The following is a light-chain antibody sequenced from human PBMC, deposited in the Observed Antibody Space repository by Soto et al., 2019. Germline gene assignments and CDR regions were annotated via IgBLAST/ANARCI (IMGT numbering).Light chain of an antibody. Sequence: EIVLTQSPATLSVSPGQRTTRSCRASETVSSNLAWYQQKLGQAPRLLIYGASTRAAGIPARFSASGTGTDFTLTISDVQPEDFAVYYCHQRQSWPRTFGQGTKVDIK. CDR2: GAS. CDR3: HQRQSWPRT. CDR1: ETVSSN. V-gene: IGKV3D-15*01. J-gene: IGKJ1*01.